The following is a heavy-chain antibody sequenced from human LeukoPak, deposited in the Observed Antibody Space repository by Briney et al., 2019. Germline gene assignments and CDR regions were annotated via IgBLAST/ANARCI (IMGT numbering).Heavy chain of an antibody. J-gene: IGHJ4*02. V-gene: IGHV3-48*03. CDR1: GFTFSSYE. Sequence: GGSLRLSCAASGFTFSSYEMNWVRQAPGKGLEWVSYISSSGSTIYYADSVKGRFTISRDNAKNSLYLQMNSLRAEDTAVYYCARVRVTTVTLDYWGQGTLVTVSS. CDR3: ARVRVTTVTLDY. D-gene: IGHD4-17*01. CDR2: ISSSGSTI.